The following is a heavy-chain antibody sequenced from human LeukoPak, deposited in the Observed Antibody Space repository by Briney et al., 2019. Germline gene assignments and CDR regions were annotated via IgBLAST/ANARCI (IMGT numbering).Heavy chain of an antibody. Sequence: SETLSLTCTVSGASVSSYYWSWIRQPPGGGLEWIGYLSHSGSSDSNPPLKSRVTILVDTSKNQFSLKLTSVTAADTAVYYCARARYANAWYAFDIWGQGTMVTVSS. CDR2: LSHSGSS. J-gene: IGHJ3*02. CDR1: GASVSSYY. V-gene: IGHV4-59*02. D-gene: IGHD2-2*01. CDR3: ARARYANAWYAFDI.